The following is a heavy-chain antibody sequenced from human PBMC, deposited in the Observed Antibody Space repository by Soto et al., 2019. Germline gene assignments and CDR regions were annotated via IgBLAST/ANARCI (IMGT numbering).Heavy chain of an antibody. Sequence: GASVKVSCKASGGTFSSYAISWVRQAPGQGLEWMGGIIPIFGTANYAQKFQGRVTITADESTSTAYMELSSLRSEDTAVYYCARDIVAYSSSIGLDPWGQGTLVTVST. CDR2: IIPIFGTA. V-gene: IGHV1-69*13. J-gene: IGHJ5*02. CDR1: GGTFSSYA. D-gene: IGHD6-6*01. CDR3: ARDIVAYSSSIGLDP.